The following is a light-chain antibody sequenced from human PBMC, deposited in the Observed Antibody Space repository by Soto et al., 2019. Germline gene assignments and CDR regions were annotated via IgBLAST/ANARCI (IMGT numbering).Light chain of an antibody. Sequence: QAVVSQEPSLTVSPGGTVTLTCGSSTGTVTTGHFPHWFQQKPGQAPKTLIYDTSNRQSWTPARFSGSLLGGKAALTLSGAQPDDEADYFCLLSYPNARGEFGGGTKLTVL. CDR2: DTS. J-gene: IGLJ2*01. V-gene: IGLV7-46*01. CDR3: LLSYPNARGE. CDR1: TGTVTTGHF.